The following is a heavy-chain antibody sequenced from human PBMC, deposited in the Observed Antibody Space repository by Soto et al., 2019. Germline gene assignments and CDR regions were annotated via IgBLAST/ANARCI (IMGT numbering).Heavy chain of an antibody. D-gene: IGHD6-19*01. J-gene: IGHJ4*02. CDR1: GYTFTSYA. CDR2: INAGNGNT. V-gene: IGHV1-3*01. Sequence: ASVKVSCKASGYTFTSYAMHWVRQAPGQRLEWMGWINAGNGNTKYSQKFQGRVTITRDTSASTAYMELSSLRSEDTAVYYCARGIAVADTIDYWGQGTLVTVSS. CDR3: ARGIAVADTIDY.